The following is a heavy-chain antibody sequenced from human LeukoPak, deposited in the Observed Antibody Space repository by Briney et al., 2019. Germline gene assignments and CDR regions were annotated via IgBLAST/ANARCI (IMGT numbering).Heavy chain of an antibody. Sequence: SVKVSCKASGYTFTSYGINWARQAPGQGLEWMGGIIPIFGTANYAQKFQGRVTITADESTSTAYMELSSLRSEDTAVYYCARVYEEAYGSGSYYLAFDYWGQGTLVTVSS. CDR2: IIPIFGTA. J-gene: IGHJ4*02. CDR3: ARVYEEAYGSGSYYLAFDY. V-gene: IGHV1-69*13. D-gene: IGHD3-10*01. CDR1: GYTFTSYG.